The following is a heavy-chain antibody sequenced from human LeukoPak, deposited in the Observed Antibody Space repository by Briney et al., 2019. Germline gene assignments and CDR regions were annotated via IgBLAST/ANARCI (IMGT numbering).Heavy chain of an antibody. V-gene: IGHV1-8*02. CDR3: ARDGVEPAGGNHYNWFAP. D-gene: IGHD2-2*01. J-gene: IGHJ5*02. Sequence: ASVKVSCKASGYTFTNYDINWARQAPGQGLEWLGWMNPNTGNTGYPQKFRGRVIMTRNTSTSTAYMELSSLKSDDTAIYYCARDGVEPAGGNHYNWFAPWGQGTLVTVSS. CDR2: MNPNTGNT. CDR1: GYTFTNYD.